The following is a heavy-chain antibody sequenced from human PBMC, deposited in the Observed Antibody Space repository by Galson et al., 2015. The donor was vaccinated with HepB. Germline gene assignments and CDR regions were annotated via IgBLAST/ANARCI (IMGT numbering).Heavy chain of an antibody. J-gene: IGHJ4*02. D-gene: IGHD1-26*01. CDR1: GGTFSSYA. Sequence: SVKVSCKASGGTFSSYAISWVRQAPGQGLEWMGRIIPILGIANYAQKFQGRVTITADKSTSTAYMELSSLRSEDTAVYYCARGFKMGELLNGAFDYWGQGTLVTVSS. CDR2: IIPILGIA. CDR3: ARGFKMGELLNGAFDY. V-gene: IGHV1-69*04.